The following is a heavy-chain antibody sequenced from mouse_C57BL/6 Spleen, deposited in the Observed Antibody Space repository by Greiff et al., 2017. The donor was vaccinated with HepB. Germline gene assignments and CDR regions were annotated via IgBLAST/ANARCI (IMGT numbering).Heavy chain of an antibody. CDR3: ARGGATVVAGFDY. D-gene: IGHD1-1*01. J-gene: IGHJ2*01. CDR1: GYTFTSYW. V-gene: IGHV1-55*01. CDR2: IYPGSGST. Sequence: VKLQQPGAELVKPGASVKMSCKASGYTFTSYWITWVKQRPGQGLEWIGDIYPGSGSTNYNEKFKSKATLTVDTSSSTAYMQLSSLTSEDSAVYYCARGGATVVAGFDYWGQGTTLTVSS.